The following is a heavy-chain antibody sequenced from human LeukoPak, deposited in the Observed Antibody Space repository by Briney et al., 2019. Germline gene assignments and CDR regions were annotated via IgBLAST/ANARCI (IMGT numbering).Heavy chain of an antibody. CDR3: ARRNDILTGYFDY. CDR1: GYTFTNNW. J-gene: IGHJ4*02. D-gene: IGHD3-9*01. CDR2: IYPGDSDT. Sequence: RGESLKISCKGSGYTFTNNWIGWVRQMPGKGLEWMGIIYPGDSDTRYRPSFQGQVTISADKSISTAYLQWSSLKASDTAMYYCARRNDILTGYFDYWGQGTLVTVSS. V-gene: IGHV5-51*01.